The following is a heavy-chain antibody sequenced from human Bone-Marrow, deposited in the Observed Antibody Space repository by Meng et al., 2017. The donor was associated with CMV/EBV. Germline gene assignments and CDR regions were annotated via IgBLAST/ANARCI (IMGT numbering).Heavy chain of an antibody. J-gene: IGHJ6*02. Sequence: GSLRLSCPVSGYSLKRGYFWGWVRQPTGKGLEWIGSSLQGGSTYSNPSLKSRVAMSVDTSKNQFSLKLTSVTAADTAVYYCARGGSTHPWGYFGMDVWGRGTTVTVSS. D-gene: IGHD1-26*01. V-gene: IGHV4-38-2*02. CDR3: ARGGSTHPWGYFGMDV. CDR2: SLQGGST. CDR1: GYSLKRGYF.